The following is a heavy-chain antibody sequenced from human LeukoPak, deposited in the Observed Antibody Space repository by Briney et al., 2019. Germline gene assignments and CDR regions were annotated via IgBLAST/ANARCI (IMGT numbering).Heavy chain of an antibody. Sequence: PGGSLRLSCTASGFTFGDYAMSWVRQAPGKGLEWVSVLYSGGGAYYADSVKDRFTISRDYSQNTLLLQMNSLRAEDTALYYCARGKTSDDIIEDAFDIWGQGTMVAVSS. V-gene: IGHV3-66*01. D-gene: IGHD3-9*01. CDR2: LYSGGGA. CDR3: ARGKTSDDIIEDAFDI. CDR1: GFTFGDYA. J-gene: IGHJ3*02.